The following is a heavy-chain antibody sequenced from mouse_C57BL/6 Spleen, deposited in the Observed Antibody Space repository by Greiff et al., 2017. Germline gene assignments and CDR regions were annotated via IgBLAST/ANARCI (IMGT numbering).Heavy chain of an antibody. Sequence: EVKLLESGGGLVQPGGSLSLSCAASGFTFTDYYMSWVRQPPGKALEWLGFIRNKANGYNTEDSASVKGRFTISRDNSQSILYLQMNALRAEDSATYYCARYIEAAQARYCDVWGTGTTVTVSS. CDR2: IRNKANGYNT. CDR1: GFTFTDYY. D-gene: IGHD3-2*02. CDR3: ARYIEAAQARYCDV. V-gene: IGHV7-3*01. J-gene: IGHJ1*03.